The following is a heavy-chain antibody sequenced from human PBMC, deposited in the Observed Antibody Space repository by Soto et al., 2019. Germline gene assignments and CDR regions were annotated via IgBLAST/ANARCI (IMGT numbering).Heavy chain of an antibody. CDR3: ARGDSPVHFEH. CDR2: INGYNANT. V-gene: IGHV1-18*01. Sequence: ASVKVSCKTSGYTFSYYGIAWVRQAPGQGLEWMGWINGYNANTNYAQKFQGRVTMTIDTSATTAYLELRSLRSDDTAVFYCARGDSPVHFEHWGQGTLVTVSS. D-gene: IGHD4-4*01. CDR1: GYTFSYYG. J-gene: IGHJ4*02.